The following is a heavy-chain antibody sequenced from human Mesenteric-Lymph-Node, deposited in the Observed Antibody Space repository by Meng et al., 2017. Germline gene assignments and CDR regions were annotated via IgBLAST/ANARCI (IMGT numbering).Heavy chain of an antibody. V-gene: IGHV3-23*04. Sequence: EVQLVESGGGLVQPGGSLRLSCAASGFTFNNYPMNWIRQAPGKRPEWVSAITGSGDNTYYGDSVKGRFTISRDNSKNTLYLQMDSLRAEDTAVYYCAKGMAWIQSDYWGQGTLVTVSS. CDR2: ITGSGDNT. CDR1: GFTFNNYP. D-gene: IGHD5-18*01. CDR3: AKGMAWIQSDY. J-gene: IGHJ4*02.